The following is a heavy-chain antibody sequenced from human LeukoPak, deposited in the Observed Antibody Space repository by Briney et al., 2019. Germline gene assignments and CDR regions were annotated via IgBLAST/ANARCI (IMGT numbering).Heavy chain of an antibody. D-gene: IGHD5-12*01. CDR2: ISGSGGST. CDR1: GFTFSNYA. Sequence: PGGSLRLSCAASGFTFSNYAMSWVRQAPGKGLEWVSAISGSGGSTYYAGSVKGRFTISRDNSKNTLYLQMNSLRAEDTAVYYCAKDLAWLRSRGYFDYWGQGTLVTVSS. J-gene: IGHJ4*02. CDR3: AKDLAWLRSRGYFDY. V-gene: IGHV3-23*01.